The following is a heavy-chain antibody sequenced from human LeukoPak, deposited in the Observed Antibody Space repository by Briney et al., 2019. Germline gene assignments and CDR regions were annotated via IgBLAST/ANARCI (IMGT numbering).Heavy chain of an antibody. J-gene: IGHJ6*02. D-gene: IGHD1-26*01. CDR1: GYTFTGYY. CDR2: IHPNSGGT. Sequence: ASVKVSCKASGYTFTGYYMFWVRQAPGQGLEWVGWIHPNSGGTNYAQKFQGWVTMTRDTSISTAYMELSRLRSDDTAVYYCARGEVGATDYYYGMDVWGQGTTVTVSS. V-gene: IGHV1-2*04. CDR3: ARGEVGATDYYYGMDV.